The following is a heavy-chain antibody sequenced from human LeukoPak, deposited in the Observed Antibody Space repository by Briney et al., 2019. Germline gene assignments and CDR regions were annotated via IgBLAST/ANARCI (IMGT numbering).Heavy chain of an antibody. CDR1: GFTFSSYE. CDR2: ISSSGSTI. D-gene: IGHD3-10*02. V-gene: IGHV3-48*03. Sequence: GGSLRLSCAASGFTFSSYEMNWVRQAPGKGLEWVPYISSSGSTIYYADSVKGRFTISRDNAENSLYLQMNSLRAEDTAVYCCAELGITMIGGVWGKGTTVTISS. CDR3: AELGITMIGGV. J-gene: IGHJ6*04.